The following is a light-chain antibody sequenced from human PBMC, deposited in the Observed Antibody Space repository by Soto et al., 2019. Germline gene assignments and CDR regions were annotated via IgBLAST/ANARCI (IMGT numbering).Light chain of an antibody. CDR2: AAS. Sequence: DIQMTQSPSSLSASVGDRVTITCRASQSISSYLDWDQQKPGKAPKLLIYAASSLQSGVPSRFSGRGSGPDVTLTISSLHPEDFATYYCQQSYSTPLWTFGQGTKVEIK. CDR3: QQSYSTPLWT. J-gene: IGKJ1*01. V-gene: IGKV1-39*01. CDR1: QSISSY.